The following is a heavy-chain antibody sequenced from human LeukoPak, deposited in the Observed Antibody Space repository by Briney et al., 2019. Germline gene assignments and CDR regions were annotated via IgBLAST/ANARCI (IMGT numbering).Heavy chain of an antibody. V-gene: IGHV1-2*02. CDR3: ARTTYSSGWFDY. CDR2: INPNSGGT. CDR1: GYTFTGYY. J-gene: IGHJ5*01. D-gene: IGHD6-19*01. Sequence: ASVKVSCKASGYTFTGYYMHWVRQAPGQGLEWMGWINPNSGGTNYAQKFQGRVTMTRDTSISTAYMEPSRLRSDDTAVYYCARTTYSSGWFDYWGQGTLVTASS.